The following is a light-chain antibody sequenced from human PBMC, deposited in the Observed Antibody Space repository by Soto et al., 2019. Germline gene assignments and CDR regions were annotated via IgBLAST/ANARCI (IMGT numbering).Light chain of an antibody. Sequence: QSALTQPASVSGSPGQSITISCTGTSSDVGSYNLVSWYQQHPGKAPKLMIYEVSKRPSGVSNRFSGSKSGNTASLTISGLQAEDEADYYCCSYAGSYVCGTGTKVTV. CDR2: EVS. V-gene: IGLV2-23*02. J-gene: IGLJ1*01. CDR3: CSYAGSYV. CDR1: SSDVGSYNL.